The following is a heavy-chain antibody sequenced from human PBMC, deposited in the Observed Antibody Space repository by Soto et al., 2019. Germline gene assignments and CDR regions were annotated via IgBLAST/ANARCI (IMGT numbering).Heavy chain of an antibody. V-gene: IGHV3-23*01. D-gene: IGHD7-27*01. J-gene: IGHJ4*02. CDR1: GFTFSSYT. CDR3: AKAWGIDY. Sequence: EVQLLESGGGLVEPGGSRRLSCAASGFTFSSYTMSWVRQAPGKGLEWVSTISGSGSSTYSADSVKGRFTISRDNSKKTLYLQMNSLRVEATAIYYCAKAWGIDYWGQGTLVTVSS. CDR2: ISGSGSST.